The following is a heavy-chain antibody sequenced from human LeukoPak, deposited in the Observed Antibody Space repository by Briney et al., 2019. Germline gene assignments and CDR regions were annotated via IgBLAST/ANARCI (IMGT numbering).Heavy chain of an antibody. Sequence: GGSLRLSCAASGFTFSSYAMHWVRQAPGKGLEWVAVISYDGSNKYYADSVKGRFTISRDNSKNTLYLQMNSLRAEDTALYYCARDYGSPPYNWFDPWGQGTLVTVSS. CDR2: ISYDGSNK. J-gene: IGHJ5*02. CDR3: ARDYGSPPYNWFDP. V-gene: IGHV3-30*04. CDR1: GFTFSSYA. D-gene: IGHD6-13*01.